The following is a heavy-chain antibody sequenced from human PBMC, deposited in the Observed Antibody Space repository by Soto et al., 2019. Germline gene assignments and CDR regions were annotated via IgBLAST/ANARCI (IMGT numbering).Heavy chain of an antibody. CDR3: AKDYLGNSKTFDV. Sequence: LRLSCAVSGFTFNKYTMHWVRQAPGRGLEWVALISDDGTNKYFLDSVKGRFSIYRDNSRNIVYLQMSRLTTEDTAVYYCAKDYLGNSKTFDVWGQGTLVTVSS. CDR1: GFTFNKYT. V-gene: IGHV3-30*18. J-gene: IGHJ3*01. CDR2: ISDDGTNK. D-gene: IGHD2-2*01.